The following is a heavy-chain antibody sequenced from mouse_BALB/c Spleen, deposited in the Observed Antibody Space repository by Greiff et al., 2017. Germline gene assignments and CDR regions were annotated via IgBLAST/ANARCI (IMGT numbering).Heavy chain of an antibody. J-gene: IGHJ2*01. Sequence: QVQLKESGAELVRPGVSVKISCKGSGYTFTDYAMHWVKQSHAKSLEWIGVISTYYGDASYNQKFKGKATMTVDKSSSTAYMELARLTSEDSAIYYCAREEDYGFDYWGQGTTLTVSS. CDR1: GYTFTDYA. CDR3: AREEDYGFDY. CDR2: ISTYYGDA. D-gene: IGHD1-1*02. V-gene: IGHV1S137*01.